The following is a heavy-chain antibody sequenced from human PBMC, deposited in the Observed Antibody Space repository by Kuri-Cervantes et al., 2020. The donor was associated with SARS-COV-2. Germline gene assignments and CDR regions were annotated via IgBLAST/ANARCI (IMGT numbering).Heavy chain of an antibody. D-gene: IGHD6-19*01. Sequence: GSLRLSCAVSGYSISSGYYWGWIRQPPGKGLEWIGSIYHSGSTYYNPSLKSRVTISVDTSKNQFSLKLGSVTAADTAVYYCARPREQWSDAFDIWGQGTMVTVSS. J-gene: IGHJ3*02. V-gene: IGHV4-38-2*01. CDR3: ARPREQWSDAFDI. CDR2: IYHSGST. CDR1: GYSISSGYY.